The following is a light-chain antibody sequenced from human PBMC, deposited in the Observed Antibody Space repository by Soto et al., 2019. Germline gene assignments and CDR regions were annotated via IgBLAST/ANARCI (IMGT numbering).Light chain of an antibody. V-gene: IGLV2-18*01. CDR1: STDFVSYNR. Sequence: QSVLAQPPSVSGSPGRSVTISCTGTSTDFVSYNRVSWYQQPPGTAPKLIIYEASNRPSGVPDRFSGSKSGNTASLTISGLQAADEADYYCSLYTSENTYVFGTGTKATVL. CDR2: EAS. CDR3: SLYTSENTYV. J-gene: IGLJ1*01.